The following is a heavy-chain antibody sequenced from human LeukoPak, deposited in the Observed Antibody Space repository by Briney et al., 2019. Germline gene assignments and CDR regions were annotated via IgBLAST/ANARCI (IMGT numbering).Heavy chain of an antibody. CDR3: ARLRYGSGSYYPVANWFDP. CDR2: IYPGDSET. J-gene: IGHJ5*02. V-gene: IGHV5-51*01. Sequence: GESLKISCKGSGYNFTNYWIGWVRQMPGKGLEWMGIIYPGDSETRYSPSFQGQVTISADKSISTAYLQWSSLKASDTAMYYCARLRYGSGSYYPVANWFDPWGQGTLVTVSS. D-gene: IGHD3-10*01. CDR1: GYNFTNYW.